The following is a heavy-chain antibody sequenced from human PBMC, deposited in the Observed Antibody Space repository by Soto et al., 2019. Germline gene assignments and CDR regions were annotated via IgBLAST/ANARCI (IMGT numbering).Heavy chain of an antibody. D-gene: IGHD3-9*01. Sequence: EVQLLESGGGLVQPGGSLRLSCAASGFTFSSYAMSWVRQAPGKGLEWVSAISGSDGSTYYADSVKGRFTISRDNSKNTLYLQMNSLRAEDTAVYYCAKAYYDILTGYLMPPDYWGQGTLVTVSS. J-gene: IGHJ4*02. CDR1: GFTFSSYA. V-gene: IGHV3-23*01. CDR3: AKAYYDILTGYLMPPDY. CDR2: ISGSDGST.